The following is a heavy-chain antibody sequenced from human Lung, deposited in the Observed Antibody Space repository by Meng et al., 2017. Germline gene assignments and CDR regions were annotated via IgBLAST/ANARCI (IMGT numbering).Heavy chain of an antibody. CDR1: DYTFTGYG. Sequence: QVQPVQSGPEVKMPGASVKVSCKASDYTFTGYGVSWVRQAPGQGLEWMAWLGAHDGDTSHAPKFQGRVTVSADRPTATAYMELRSLRSDDTAVYYCARGTPGRSYSDYWGQGTLVTVSS. V-gene: IGHV1-18*01. D-gene: IGHD3-10*01. J-gene: IGHJ4*02. CDR2: LGAHDGDT. CDR3: ARGTPGRSYSDY.